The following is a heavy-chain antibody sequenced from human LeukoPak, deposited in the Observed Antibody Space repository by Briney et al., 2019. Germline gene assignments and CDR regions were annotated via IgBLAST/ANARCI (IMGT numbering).Heavy chain of an antibody. Sequence: SQTLSLTCALSGDIFSSNSAAWDWIRQSRSRGLEWLVRTYYRSKLYNDYAVPVKSRITINPDTSKNQFSLQLNSVTPEDTAVYYCARDLREYDAFDIWGQGTMVTVSS. CDR3: ARDLREYDAFDI. CDR1: GDIFSSNSAA. J-gene: IGHJ3*02. CDR2: TYYRSKLYN. V-gene: IGHV6-1*01. D-gene: IGHD3-10*01.